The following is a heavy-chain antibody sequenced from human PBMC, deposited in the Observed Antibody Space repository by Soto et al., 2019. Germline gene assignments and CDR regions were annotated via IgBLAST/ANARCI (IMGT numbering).Heavy chain of an antibody. CDR2: ITPIFGTA. J-gene: IGHJ4*02. Sequence: SVKVSCKASGGTFSRHAISWVRQAPGQGLEWMGGITPIFGTANHAQRLQGRVTITADESTSTAHMELSSLRSEDTAVYYCARYCAYDSIYYCSSDRLDYWGQGTLVTVSS. V-gene: IGHV1-69*13. CDR1: GGTFSRHA. D-gene: IGHD3-22*01. CDR3: ARYCAYDSIYYCSSDRLDY.